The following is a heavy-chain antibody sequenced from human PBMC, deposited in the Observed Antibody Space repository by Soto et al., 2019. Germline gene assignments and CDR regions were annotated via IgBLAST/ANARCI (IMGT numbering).Heavy chain of an antibody. Sequence: QVQLVETGGGVVQPGRSLRLSCAASGFTLSSYAMHWVRQAPGKGLEWVAVISYDGSNKYYADSVKGRFTISRDNSENTLYLQMNSLRAEDTAVYYCASVPSYSGRAHCDYWGQGTLVTVSS. J-gene: IGHJ4*02. CDR3: ASVPSYSGRAHCDY. CDR2: ISYDGSNK. CDR1: GFTLSSYA. V-gene: IGHV3-30-3*01. D-gene: IGHD1-26*01.